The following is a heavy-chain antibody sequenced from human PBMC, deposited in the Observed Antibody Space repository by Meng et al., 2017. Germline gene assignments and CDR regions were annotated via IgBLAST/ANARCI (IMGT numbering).Heavy chain of an antibody. V-gene: IGHV2-70*20. J-gene: IGHJ6*02. Sequence: SGPTLVKPTQTLILTCTYSGFSLSTSGMCGGWVRQPPGKALEWLALIDWDDDKYYSTSLKTRLTISKDTSKNQVVLTMTNMDPVDTATYYCARVPYYYYGMDVWGQGTTVTVSS. CDR3: ARVPYYYYGMDV. CDR2: IDWDDDK. CDR1: GFSLSTSGMC.